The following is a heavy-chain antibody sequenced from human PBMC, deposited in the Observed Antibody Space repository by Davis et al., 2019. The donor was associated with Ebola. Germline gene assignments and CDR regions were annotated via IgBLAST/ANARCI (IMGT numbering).Heavy chain of an antibody. CDR1: GGSSSRSY. V-gene: IGHV4-59*08. CDR3: ASPGGTPTSGWYIYYGMDV. J-gene: IGHJ6*02. Sequence: SETLSLTCAVSGGSSSRSYWSWIRQPPGQGLEWIGYTYYSGSTYYNPSLKSRVTISVDTSKNQFSLKLSSVTAADTAVYYCASPGGTPTSGWYIYYGMDVWGQGTTVTVSS. D-gene: IGHD6-19*01. CDR2: TYYSGST.